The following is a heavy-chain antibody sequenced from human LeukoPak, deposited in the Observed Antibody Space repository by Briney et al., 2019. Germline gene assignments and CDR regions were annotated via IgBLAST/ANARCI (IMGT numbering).Heavy chain of an antibody. D-gene: IGHD2-21*02. CDR2: IIPIFGTA. J-gene: IGHJ6*02. CDR1: GGTFSSYA. V-gene: IGHV1-69*13. CDR3: ARAGPYCGGDCYSAPYYYGMDV. Sequence: SVKVSCEASGGTFSSYAISWVRQAPGQGLEWMGGIIPIFGTANYAQKFQGRVTITADESTSTAYMELSSLRSEDTAVYYCARAGPYCGGDCYSAPYYYGMDVWGQGTTVTVSS.